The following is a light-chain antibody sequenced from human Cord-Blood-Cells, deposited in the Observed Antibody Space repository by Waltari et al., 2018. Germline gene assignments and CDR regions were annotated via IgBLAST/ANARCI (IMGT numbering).Light chain of an antibody. CDR3: QQYYSTPPT. J-gene: IGKJ1*01. V-gene: IGKV4-1*01. CDR1: QSVLYISNNKNY. CDR2: WAS. Sequence: DIVMTPSPDALAVSLGERATINCKSSQSVLYISNNKNYLAWYQQKPGQPPKLLIYWASTRESGVPDRFSGSGSGTDFTLTISSLQAEDVAVYYCQQYYSTPPTFGQGTKVEIK.